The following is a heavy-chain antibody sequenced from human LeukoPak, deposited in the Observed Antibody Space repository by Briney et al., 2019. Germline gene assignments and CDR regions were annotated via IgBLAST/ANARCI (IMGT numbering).Heavy chain of an antibody. CDR2: ISPSNGAT. J-gene: IGHJ4*02. D-gene: IGHD6-25*01. V-gene: IGHV1-2*02. CDR1: GSMFVGHY. CDR3: AVSVQAAAIPAFDN. Sequence: ASVKVSCKASGSMFVGHYRHWMRQAPGQGLEWMGWISPSNGATKYAQNFQGRGTMTRDTSISTAYMELSDLSSAATAVSYCAVSVQAAAIPAFDNWGQGTLVTVSS.